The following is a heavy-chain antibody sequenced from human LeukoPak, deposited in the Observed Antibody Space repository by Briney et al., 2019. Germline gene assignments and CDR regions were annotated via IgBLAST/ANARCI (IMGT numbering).Heavy chain of an antibody. CDR1: GGTFSSYT. J-gene: IGHJ4*02. D-gene: IGHD1-26*01. CDR3: ARPRRCGRYYGYFDY. CDR2: IIPIPGIA. V-gene: IGHV1-69*02. Sequence: ASVKVSCKASGGTFSSYTISWVRQAPGQGLEWMGRIIPIPGIANYAQKFQGRVTITADKSTSTAYMELSSLRSEDTAVYYCARPRRCGRYYGYFDYWGQGTLVTVSS.